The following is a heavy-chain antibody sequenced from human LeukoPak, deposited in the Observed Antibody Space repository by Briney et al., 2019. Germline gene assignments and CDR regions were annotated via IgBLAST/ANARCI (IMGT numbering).Heavy chain of an antibody. CDR3: AREPAYCGGDCLFDY. Sequence: GGSLRLSCAAPGFTVSSNYMSWVRQAPGKGLEWVSVIYSGGSTYYADSVKGRFTISRDNSKNTLYLQMNSLTADDTAVYYCAREPAYCGGDCLFDYWGQGTLVTVSS. D-gene: IGHD2-21*01. J-gene: IGHJ4*02. CDR1: GFTVSSNY. V-gene: IGHV3-53*01. CDR2: IYSGGST.